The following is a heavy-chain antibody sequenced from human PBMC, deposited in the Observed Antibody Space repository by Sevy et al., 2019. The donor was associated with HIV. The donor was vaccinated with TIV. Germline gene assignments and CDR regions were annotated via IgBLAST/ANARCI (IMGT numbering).Heavy chain of an antibody. V-gene: IGHV3-30*02. J-gene: IGHJ5*02. CDR3: ARGTPVFCTGGVCFNWFDP. D-gene: IGHD2-8*02. CDR1: RFSFNGYG. CDR2: IRYDGSNK. Sequence: GGSLRLSCAASRFSFNGYGMHWVRQAPGKGLEWVAFIRYDGSNKYYADSVKGRFTISRDDSKITLYLQMNSLRAEDTGLYDCARGTPVFCTGGVCFNWFDPWGQGTLVTVSS.